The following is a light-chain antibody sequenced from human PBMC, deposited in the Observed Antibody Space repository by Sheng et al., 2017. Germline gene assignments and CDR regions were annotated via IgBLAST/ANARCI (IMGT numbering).Light chain of an antibody. J-gene: IGKJ1*01. CDR1: QSISSY. V-gene: IGKV3-11*01. Sequence: EIVLTQSPATLSLSPGERATLSCRASQSISSYLAWYQQKPGQAPRLLLYETSRRATGIPARFSASGSGTDFTLTINSLQPDDFATYYCQQYNTYPWTFGQGTKVEIK. CDR2: ETS. CDR3: QQYNTYPWT.